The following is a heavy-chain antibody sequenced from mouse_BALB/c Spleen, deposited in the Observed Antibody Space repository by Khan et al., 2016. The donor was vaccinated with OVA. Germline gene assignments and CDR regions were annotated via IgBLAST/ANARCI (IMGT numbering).Heavy chain of an antibody. CDR2: INTNTGEP. J-gene: IGHJ3*01. Sequence: QIQLVQSGPELKKPGETVKISCKASGYTFTNYGMNWVKQAPGKVLKRMGWINTNTGEPTYADEFKGRFAFSLETSASTAYLQINNLKNEDTATYFCARGNYGSSPLAYWCQGTLVTVSA. CDR1: GYTFTNYG. CDR3: ARGNYGSSPLAY. D-gene: IGHD1-1*01. V-gene: IGHV9-3*02.